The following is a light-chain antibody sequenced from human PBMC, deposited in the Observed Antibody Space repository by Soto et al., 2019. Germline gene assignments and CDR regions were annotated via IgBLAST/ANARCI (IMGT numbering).Light chain of an antibody. V-gene: IGLV1-44*01. Sequence: QSVLNQPPSASGTPGQRVTISCSGSRSNIGRDTVNWYQQLPATAPKLLIFDSDQRPSGVPERFSGSKSGTSASLAISGLQSEDEADYYCSAWDDSLKAWVFGGGTKLTVL. CDR2: DSD. CDR3: SAWDDSLKAWV. J-gene: IGLJ3*02. CDR1: RSNIGRDT.